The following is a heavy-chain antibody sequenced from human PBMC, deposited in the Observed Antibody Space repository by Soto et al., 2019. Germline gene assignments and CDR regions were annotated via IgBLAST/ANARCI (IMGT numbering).Heavy chain of an antibody. V-gene: IGHV1-18*01. CDR1: GYTFTSYG. CDR2: ISAYNGNT. J-gene: IGHJ6*02. CDR3: ARFSGGSYNTYYFYYGMDV. Sequence: ASVKVSCKASGYTFTSYGISWVRQAPGQGLAWMGWISAYNGNTKYAQDLQGRVTMTTDTSTSTAYMELRSLSSDDTAVYYCARFSGGSYNTYYFYYGMDVWGQGTTVTVSS. D-gene: IGHD2-15*01.